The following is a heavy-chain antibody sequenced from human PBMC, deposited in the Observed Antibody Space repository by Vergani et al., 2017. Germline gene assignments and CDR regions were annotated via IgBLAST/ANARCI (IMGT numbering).Heavy chain of an antibody. D-gene: IGHD4-17*01. Sequence: EVQLVESGGGLVKPGGSLRLSCAASGFTFSSYSMNWVRQAPGKGLEWVSSISSSSSYIYYADSVKGRFTISRDNAKNSLYLQMNSLRAEDTAVYYCARVGYGDYQFGFDPWGQGTLVTVSS. CDR1: GFTFSSYS. CDR2: ISSSSSYI. V-gene: IGHV3-21*01. CDR3: ARVGYGDYQFGFDP. J-gene: IGHJ5*02.